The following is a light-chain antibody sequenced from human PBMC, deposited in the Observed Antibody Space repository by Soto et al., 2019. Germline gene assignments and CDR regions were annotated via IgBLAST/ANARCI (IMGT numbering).Light chain of an antibody. J-gene: IGLJ1*01. Sequence: QSALRHPPSVSGSPGHSITISCTGTSSDVGGYDYVSWYQQYPGKAPKFMIYEVTNRPSGVSHRFSGSKSGDTASLTISGLQAEEEADYYCTSYTTTSNYVFGTGTKVTVL. CDR2: EVT. CDR1: SSDVGGYDY. V-gene: IGLV2-14*01. CDR3: TSYTTTSNYV.